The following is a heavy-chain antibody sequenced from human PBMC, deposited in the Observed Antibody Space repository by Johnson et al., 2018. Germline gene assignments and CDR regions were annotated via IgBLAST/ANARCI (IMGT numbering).Heavy chain of an antibody. CDR3: ARDITSHFSDYYALDV. Sequence: QVQLQESGGGVVQPGKSLRLSCAASGFIFRSYGMHWVRQAPGKGLEWVAAISYHGSDTQYADSVRGRVIISRDNSKTALALQMNSLRGDDPAGDYCARDITSHFSDYYALDVWGQGTMVTVSS. V-gene: IGHV3-30*03. CDR2: ISYHGSDT. CDR1: GFIFRSYG. J-gene: IGHJ6*02. D-gene: IGHD2/OR15-2a*01.